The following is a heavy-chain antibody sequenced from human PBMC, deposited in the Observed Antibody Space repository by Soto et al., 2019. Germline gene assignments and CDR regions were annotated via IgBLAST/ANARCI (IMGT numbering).Heavy chain of an antibody. J-gene: IGHJ4*02. D-gene: IGHD3-22*01. CDR1: GGSISSGGYY. Sequence: QVQLQESGPGLVKPSQTLSLTCTVSGGSISSGGYYWSWIRQHPGKGLEWIGYIYYSGSTYYNLCLKSRVSISVDASKNQFSLKLSSVTDADTAVYNCARGTYYHDSDGYPRCYFDNWGQGTLVTVSS. V-gene: IGHV4-31*03. CDR3: ARGTYYHDSDGYPRCYFDN. CDR2: IYYSGST.